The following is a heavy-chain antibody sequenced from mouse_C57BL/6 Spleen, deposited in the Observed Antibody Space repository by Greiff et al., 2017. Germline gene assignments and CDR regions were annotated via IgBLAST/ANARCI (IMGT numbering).Heavy chain of an antibody. Sequence: EVKVVESGAELVRPGASVKLSCTASGFNIKDYYMHWVKQRPEQGLEWIGRIDPEDGDTEYAPKFQGKATMTADTSSNTAYLQLSSLTSEDTAVYYCTTNYYYANFAAWFAYWGQGTLVTVSA. D-gene: IGHD1-1*01. CDR1: GFNIKDYY. J-gene: IGHJ3*01. V-gene: IGHV14-1*01. CDR3: TTNYYYANFAAWFAY. CDR2: IDPEDGDT.